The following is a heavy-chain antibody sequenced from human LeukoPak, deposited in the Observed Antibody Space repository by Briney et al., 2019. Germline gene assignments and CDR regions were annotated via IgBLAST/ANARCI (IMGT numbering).Heavy chain of an antibody. J-gene: IGHJ4*02. Sequence: PGGSLRLSCAASGISFSAHGMHWVRQAPGKGLEWVAVISYDGSNKYYADSVKGRFTISRDNSKNTLYLQMNSLRAEDTAVYYCARGRPWELPYFDYWGQGTLVTVSS. V-gene: IGHV3-30*19. CDR3: ARGRPWELPYFDY. CDR2: ISYDGSNK. D-gene: IGHD1-26*01. CDR1: GISFSAHG.